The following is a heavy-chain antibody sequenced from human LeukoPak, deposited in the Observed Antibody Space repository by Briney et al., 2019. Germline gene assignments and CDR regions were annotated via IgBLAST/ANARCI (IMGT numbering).Heavy chain of an antibody. J-gene: IGHJ4*02. CDR2: IYSGGST. CDR1: GCTVSSNY. Sequence: GGSLRLSCAASGCTVSSNYMSWVRQAPGKGLEWVSVIYSGGSTYYADSVKGRFTISRDNAKNTVYLQMSSLRAEDTAVYYCARICSTTDCLISAWGQGTLVTVSS. V-gene: IGHV3-53*01. CDR3: ARICSTTDCLISA. D-gene: IGHD2-2*01.